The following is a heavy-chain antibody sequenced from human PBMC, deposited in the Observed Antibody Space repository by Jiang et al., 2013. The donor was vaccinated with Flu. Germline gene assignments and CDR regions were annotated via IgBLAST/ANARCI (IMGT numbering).Heavy chain of an antibody. CDR3: ASDRYYDYIWGSYPKGAFDI. V-gene: IGHV4-39*07. Sequence: SLTCTVSGGSISSSSYYWGWIRQPPGKGLEWIGSIYYSGSTYYNPSLKSRVTISVDTSKNQFSLKLSSVTAADTAVYYCASDRYYDYIWGSYPKGAFDIWGKGQWSPSLQ. D-gene: IGHD3-16*02. J-gene: IGHJ3*02. CDR2: IYYSGST. CDR1: GGSISSSSYY.